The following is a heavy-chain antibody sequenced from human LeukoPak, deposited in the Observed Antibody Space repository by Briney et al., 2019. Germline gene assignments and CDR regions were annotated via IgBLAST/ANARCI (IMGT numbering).Heavy chain of an antibody. D-gene: IGHD2-15*01. Sequence: SVKVSCKASGGTFSSYAISWVRQAPGQGLEWMGRIIPILGIANYAQKFQGRVTITADKSTSTAYMELSSLRSEDTAVYYCASYCSGGSCYKNPDYWGQGTLVTVSS. CDR1: GGTFSSYA. CDR3: ASYCSGGSCYKNPDY. J-gene: IGHJ4*02. V-gene: IGHV1-69*04. CDR2: IIPILGIA.